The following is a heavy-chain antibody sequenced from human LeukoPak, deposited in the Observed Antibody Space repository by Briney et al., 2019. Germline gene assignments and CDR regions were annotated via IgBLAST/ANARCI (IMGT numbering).Heavy chain of an antibody. CDR3: ARQTRRSSSNDFGY. V-gene: IGHV4-59*08. Sequence: SETLSLTCTVSGGSISSYYWSWIRQVPGKGLEWIAYIYYIGSTDYNPCLKSRVTISVDTSKNQFSLRLNSMTAADTAVYYCARQTRRSSSNDFGYWGQGTLVTVSS. J-gene: IGHJ4*02. CDR2: IYYIGST. D-gene: IGHD2-2*01. CDR1: GGSISSYY.